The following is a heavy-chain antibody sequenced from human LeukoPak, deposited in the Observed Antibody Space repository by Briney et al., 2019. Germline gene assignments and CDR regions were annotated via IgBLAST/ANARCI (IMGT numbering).Heavy chain of an antibody. J-gene: IGHJ6*03. V-gene: IGHV1-2*02. Sequence: GASVKVSCKASGYTFTGYYMHWVRQAPGQGLEWMGWINPNSGGTNYAQKFQGRVTMTRDTSISTAYMELSRLRSDDTAVYYCARSRVGTTGYYYYMDVWGKGTTVTVSS. CDR1: GYTFTGYY. CDR2: INPNSGGT. D-gene: IGHD1-26*01. CDR3: ARSRVGTTGYYYYMDV.